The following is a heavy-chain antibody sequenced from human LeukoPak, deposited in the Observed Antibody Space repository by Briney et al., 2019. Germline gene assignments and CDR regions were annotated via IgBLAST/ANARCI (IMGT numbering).Heavy chain of an antibody. CDR3: ARPYYDFWSGYYFDY. CDR1: GFTVSSNY. CDR2: IYSGGST. Sequence: PGGSLRLSCAASGFTVSSNYMSWVRQAPGKGLEWVSVIYSGGSTYYADSVKGRFTISRDNSKNTLYLQMNSLRAEDTAVYYCARPYYDFWSGYYFDYWGQGTLVTVSS. D-gene: IGHD3-3*01. J-gene: IGHJ4*02. V-gene: IGHV3-66*04.